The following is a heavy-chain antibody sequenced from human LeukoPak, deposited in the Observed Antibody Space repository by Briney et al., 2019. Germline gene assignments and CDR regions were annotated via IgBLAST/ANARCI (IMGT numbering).Heavy chain of an antibody. CDR1: DDSIKSYY. J-gene: IGHJ4*02. Sequence: SETLSLTCSVSDDSIKSYYWSWIRQSPGKGLEWIGYGFYSGSPKYNPSLKSRATISVDTSKNQFSLKLSSVTAADTAVYYCARHKRWSDFDSWGQGTLVTVSS. CDR3: ARHKRWSDFDS. V-gene: IGHV4-59*08. CDR2: GFYSGSP. D-gene: IGHD1-26*01.